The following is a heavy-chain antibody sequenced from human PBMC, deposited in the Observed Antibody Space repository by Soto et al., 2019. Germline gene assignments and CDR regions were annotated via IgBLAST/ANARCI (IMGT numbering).Heavy chain of an antibody. Sequence: HPGGSLRLSCAASGFTVSSKYMSWVRQAPGKGLEWVSLINRGGSISYADSVKGRFTISRDNSKNTLYLQMNSLRAEDTAVYYCAKDSLEHSIVVVPAATDYWGQGTLVTVSS. CDR1: GFTVSSKY. CDR3: AKDSLEHSIVVVPAATDY. J-gene: IGHJ4*02. V-gene: IGHV3-66*01. D-gene: IGHD2-2*01. CDR2: INRGGSI.